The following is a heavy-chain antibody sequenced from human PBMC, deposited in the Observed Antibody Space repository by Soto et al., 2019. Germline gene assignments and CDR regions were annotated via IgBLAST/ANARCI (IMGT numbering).Heavy chain of an antibody. D-gene: IGHD1-26*01. CDR1: GFTFSSYS. CDR2: ISSSSSTI. V-gene: IGHV3-48*02. J-gene: IGHJ6*02. Sequence: GGSLRLSCAASGFTFSSYSMNWVRQAPGKGLEWVSYISSSSSTIYYADSVKGRFTISRDNAKNSLYLQMNSLRDEDTAVYYCARVLVGATLHYYYGMDVWGQGTTVTVSS. CDR3: ARVLVGATLHYYYGMDV.